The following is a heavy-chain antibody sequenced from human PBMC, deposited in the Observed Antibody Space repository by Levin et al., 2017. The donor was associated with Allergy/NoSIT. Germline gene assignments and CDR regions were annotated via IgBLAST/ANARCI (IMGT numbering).Heavy chain of an antibody. V-gene: IGHV4-4*02. CDR3: ATSMWFGMQPEY. D-gene: IGHD3-10*01. J-gene: IGHJ4*02. CDR2: VFQSGRT. Sequence: PGGSLRLSCAVSGASISSFTCWTWVRQAPGKGLEWIGEVFQSGRTNYNPALRSRVAISIDRSNNQVSLEVTSLTAADTAVYYCATSMWFGMQPEYWGQGTLVTVAS. CDR1: GASISSFTC.